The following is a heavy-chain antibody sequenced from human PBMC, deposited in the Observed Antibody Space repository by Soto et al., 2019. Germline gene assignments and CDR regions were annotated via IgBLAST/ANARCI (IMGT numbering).Heavy chain of an antibody. CDR1: GGSFSGYY. V-gene: IGHV4-34*01. J-gene: IGHJ4*02. Sequence: SETLSLTCAVYGGSFSGYYWSWIRQPPGKGLEWIGEINHSGSTNYNPSLKSRVTISVDTSKNQFSLKLSSVTAADTAVYYCARGPLAYYFDYWGQGTLVTVSS. CDR2: INHSGST. CDR3: ARGPLAYYFDY.